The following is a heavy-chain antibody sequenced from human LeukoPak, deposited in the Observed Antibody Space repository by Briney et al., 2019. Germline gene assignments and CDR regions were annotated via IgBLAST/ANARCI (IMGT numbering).Heavy chain of an antibody. CDR1: GGTFSSCA. CDR3: ARDRYCSSTSPQSVYYYYYGMDV. D-gene: IGHD2-2*01. J-gene: IGHJ6*02. CDR2: INPSGGST. Sequence: ASVKVSCKASGGTFSSCAISWVRQAPGQGLEWMGIINPSGGSTSYAQKSQGRVTMTRDTSTSTVYMELSSLRSEDTAVYYCARDRYCSSTSPQSVYYYYYGMDVWGQGTTVTVSS. V-gene: IGHV1-46*01.